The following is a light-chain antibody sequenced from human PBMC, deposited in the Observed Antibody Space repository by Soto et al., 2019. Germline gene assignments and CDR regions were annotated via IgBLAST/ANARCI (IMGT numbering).Light chain of an antibody. CDR1: QSISNW. CDR2: KAS. J-gene: IGKJ2*04. V-gene: IGKV1-5*03. Sequence: DIQMTQSPSTLSASVGDRVTITCRASQSISNWLAWYQQKPGRVPKLLIYKASSLESGVPPRFSGSGSGTEFTLTISSLQPDDFATYYCQQYNGHSPWSFGQGTKLEIK. CDR3: QQYNGHSPWS.